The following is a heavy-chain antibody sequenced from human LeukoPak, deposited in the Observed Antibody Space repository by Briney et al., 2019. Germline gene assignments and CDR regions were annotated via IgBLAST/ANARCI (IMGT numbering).Heavy chain of an antibody. CDR1: GDSVSSNSAA. J-gene: IGHJ1*01. V-gene: IGHV6-1*01. Sequence: SQTLSLTCAISGDSVSSNSAAWNWTRQSPSRGLEWLGRTYYRSKWYNNYAVSVKSRITINPDTSKNQFSLQLNSVTPEDTAVYYCARGTTTYYDFWSGYYGAEYFQHWGQGTLVTVSS. D-gene: IGHD3-3*01. CDR2: TYYRSKWYN. CDR3: ARGTTTYYDFWSGYYGAEYFQH.